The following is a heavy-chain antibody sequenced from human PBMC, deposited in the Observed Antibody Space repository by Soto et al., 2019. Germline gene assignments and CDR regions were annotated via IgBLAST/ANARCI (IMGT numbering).Heavy chain of an antibody. CDR3: ARTHRDFYGLDV. J-gene: IGHJ6*02. Sequence: EVQLVESGGGLVQPGGSLRLSRVASGFTFRNYDMHWVRQGTGKGLEWVSGISAAGDPDYADSVEGRFTISSENAQNSSFLQLNSLRVGDTAVYYCARTHRDFYGLDVWGQGTTVIVSS. V-gene: IGHV3-13*05. CDR1: GFTFRNYD. CDR2: ISAAGDP.